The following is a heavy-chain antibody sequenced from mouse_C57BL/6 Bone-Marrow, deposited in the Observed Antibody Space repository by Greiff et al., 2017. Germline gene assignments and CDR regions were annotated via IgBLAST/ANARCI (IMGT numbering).Heavy chain of an antibody. CDR1: GFTFSSYA. Sequence: EVQLVESGGGLVKPGGSLKLSCAASGFTFSSYAMSWVRQTPGKGLGGVATISDGGSYTYYPDNVQGRFTISRDNAKNNLYLQMSHLKSEDTAMYYCARVYYDYEFYAMDYWGQGTSVTVSS. V-gene: IGHV5-4*01. CDR2: ISDGGSYT. J-gene: IGHJ4*01. D-gene: IGHD2-4*01. CDR3: ARVYYDYEFYAMDY.